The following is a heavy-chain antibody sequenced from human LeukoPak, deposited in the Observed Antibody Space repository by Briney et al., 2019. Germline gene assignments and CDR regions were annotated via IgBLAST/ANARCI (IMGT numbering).Heavy chain of an antibody. V-gene: IGHV3-30*03. CDR3: AGFGESSLAFDI. J-gene: IGHJ3*02. CDR2: ISYGGSNK. Sequence: GGSLRLSCAASGLTFSSYGMHWVRQAPGKGLQWVAVISYGGSNKYYADSVKGRFTISRDNSKNTLYLQMNSLRAEDRAVYYCAGFGESSLAFDIWGQGTMVTVSS. D-gene: IGHD3-10*01. CDR1: GLTFSSYG.